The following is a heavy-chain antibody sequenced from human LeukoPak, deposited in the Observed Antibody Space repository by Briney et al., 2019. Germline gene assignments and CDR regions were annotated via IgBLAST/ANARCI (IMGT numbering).Heavy chain of an antibody. J-gene: IGHJ4*02. CDR2: INHSGST. Sequence: SETLSLTCAVYGGSFSGYYWSWIRQPPGKGLEWIGEINHSGSTNYNPSLKSRVTISVDTSKNQFSLKLSSVTAADTAVYYCARGIWGATTHHFDYWGQGTLVTVSS. V-gene: IGHV4-34*01. CDR1: GGSFSGYY. CDR3: ARGIWGATTHHFDY. D-gene: IGHD5-24*01.